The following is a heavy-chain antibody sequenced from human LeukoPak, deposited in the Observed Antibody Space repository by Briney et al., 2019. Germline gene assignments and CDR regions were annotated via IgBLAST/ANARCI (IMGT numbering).Heavy chain of an antibody. J-gene: IGHJ4*02. Sequence: PSETLSLTCIVSGGSISGKHWSWIRQPAGKGLEWIGRINTSGNTNYNPSLKSRVTMSADTSKNQFSLELTSVTAADTAVYYCASPRSSSGWDGDFDYWGQGTLVTVSS. CDR1: GGSISGKH. CDR2: INTSGNT. CDR3: ASPRSSSGWDGDFDY. V-gene: IGHV4-4*07. D-gene: IGHD6-19*01.